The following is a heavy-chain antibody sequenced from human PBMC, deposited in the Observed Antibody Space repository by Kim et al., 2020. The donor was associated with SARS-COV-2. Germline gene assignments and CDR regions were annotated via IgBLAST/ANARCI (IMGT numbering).Heavy chain of an antibody. CDR2: ISGSGGST. CDR3: AKDPARPAYGVWVTPVFWYFDL. Sequence: GGSLRLSCAASGFTFSSYAMSWVRQAPGKGLEWVSAISGSGGSTYYADSVKGRFTISRDNSKNTLYLQMNSLRAEDTAVYYCAKDPARPAYGVWVTPVFWYFDLWGRGTLVTVSS. V-gene: IGHV3-23*01. D-gene: IGHD2-8*01. CDR1: GFTFSSYA. J-gene: IGHJ2*01.